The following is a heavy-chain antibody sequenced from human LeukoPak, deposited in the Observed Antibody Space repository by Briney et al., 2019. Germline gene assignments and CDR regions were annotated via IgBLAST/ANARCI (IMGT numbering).Heavy chain of an antibody. CDR2: IHPNSGGA. CDR3: GRKSAARTTSEFDY. V-gene: IGHV1-2*02. J-gene: IGHJ4*02. D-gene: IGHD6-6*01. CDR1: GYTFTDYY. Sequence: ASVKVSCKASGYTFTDYYMNWVRQAPGQGLEWMGWIHPNSGGANYAQKFQGRVTMTRDTSISTAYMQLSRLTFDDTAVYYCGRKSAARTTSEFDYWGQGTLVTVSS.